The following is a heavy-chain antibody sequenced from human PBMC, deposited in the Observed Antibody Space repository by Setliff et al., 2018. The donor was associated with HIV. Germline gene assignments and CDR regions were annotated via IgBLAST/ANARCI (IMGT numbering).Heavy chain of an antibody. Sequence: SETLSLTCTVSGGSIRSDSYYWTWIRQPAGEGLEWIGRIYSSGNTNYNPSLESRVTISVDTSNNQISLRLSSVTAADTAMYYCVRDDYGYNGKGFDYWGPGTLVTVSS. D-gene: IGHD4-17*01. J-gene: IGHJ4*02. CDR3: VRDDYGYNGKGFDY. CDR1: GGSIRSDSYY. CDR2: IYSSGNT. V-gene: IGHV4-61*02.